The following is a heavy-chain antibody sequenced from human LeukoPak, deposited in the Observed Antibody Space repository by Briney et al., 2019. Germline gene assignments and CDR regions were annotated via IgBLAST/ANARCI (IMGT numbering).Heavy chain of an antibody. CDR2: IYYSGST. Sequence: YPSETLSLTCTVSGGSISSSSYSWGWIRQPPGKGLEWIGSIYYSGSTYYNPSLKSRVTISVDTSKNQFSLKLSSVTAADTAVYYCARRRGGYYSSGWYYFDYWGQGTLVTVSS. D-gene: IGHD6-19*01. J-gene: IGHJ4*02. CDR3: ARRRGGYYSSGWYYFDY. CDR1: GGSISSSSYS. V-gene: IGHV4-39*01.